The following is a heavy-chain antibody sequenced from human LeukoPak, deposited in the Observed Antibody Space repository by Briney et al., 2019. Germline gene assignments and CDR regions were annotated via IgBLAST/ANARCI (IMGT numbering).Heavy chain of an antibody. J-gene: IGHJ6*02. Sequence: PGGSLRLSCAASGFTFSNFAMTWVRQAPGKGLEWLSSINEGGSSTYYAESVKGRFTISRDNSKNTLYLQMNSLRAEDTAVYYCARDLSSSGYYYYGMDVWGQGTTVTVSS. CDR2: INEGGSST. CDR3: ARDLSSSGYYYYGMDV. D-gene: IGHD6-6*01. CDR1: GFTFSNFA. V-gene: IGHV3-66*01.